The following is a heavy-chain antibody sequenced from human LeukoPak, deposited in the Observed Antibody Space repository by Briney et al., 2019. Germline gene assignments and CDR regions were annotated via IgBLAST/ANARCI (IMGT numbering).Heavy chain of an antibody. V-gene: IGHV4-34*01. CDR2: INHSGIT. J-gene: IGHJ6*02. Sequence: SSETLSLTCTVSGGSFSVYYWTWIRQPPGKGLEWMGEINHSGITNYNPSLKSRVTISVDTSRNQFSLKLSSVTAADTAIYYCARWSSSWSYYGMDVWGQGTTVTVSS. CDR1: GGSFSVYY. D-gene: IGHD6-13*01. CDR3: ARWSSSWSYYGMDV.